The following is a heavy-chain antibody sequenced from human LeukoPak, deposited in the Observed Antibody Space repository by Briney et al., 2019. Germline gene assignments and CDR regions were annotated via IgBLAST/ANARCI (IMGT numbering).Heavy chain of an antibody. CDR1: GYFIRNGYY. CDR3: ARLRWQLVGPYFDY. Sequence: SETLSLTCTVSGYFIRNGYYWSWIRQSPGKGLEWIGHIYSSGNTDYNSSLKSRVTISVDTSKSQFSLRLSSVTATDTAVYYCARLRWQLVGPYFDYWGQGILVTVSS. CDR2: IYSSGNT. J-gene: IGHJ4*02. V-gene: IGHV4-59*01. D-gene: IGHD1-26*01.